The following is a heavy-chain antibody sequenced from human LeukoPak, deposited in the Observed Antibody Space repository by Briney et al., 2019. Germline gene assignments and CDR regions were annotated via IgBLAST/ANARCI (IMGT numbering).Heavy chain of an antibody. J-gene: IGHJ4*02. D-gene: IGHD1-26*01. Sequence: ASVKVSCKASGYTFTSYGITWVRQAPGQGLEWMGRISAHNGNTNYAQNFQGRVTTTTDTSTSTAYMELRSLRSDDTAVYYCARGVGPTTLAVDYWGQGTLVTVSS. CDR3: ARGVGPTTLAVDY. CDR1: GYTFTSYG. V-gene: IGHV1-18*01. CDR2: ISAHNGNT.